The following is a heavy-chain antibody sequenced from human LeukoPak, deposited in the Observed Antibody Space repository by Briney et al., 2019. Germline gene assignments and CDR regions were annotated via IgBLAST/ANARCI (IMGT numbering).Heavy chain of an antibody. CDR3: AGPKIDYDFWSGYLYYFDY. Sequence: ASVKVSCKASGYTFTSYGISWVRQAPGQGLEWMGWISAYNGNTNYAQKLQGRVTMTTDTSTSTAYMELRSLRSEDTAVYYCAGPKIDYDFWSGYLYYFDYWGQGTLVTVSS. CDR1: GYTFTSYG. D-gene: IGHD3-3*01. CDR2: ISAYNGNT. J-gene: IGHJ4*02. V-gene: IGHV1-18*01.